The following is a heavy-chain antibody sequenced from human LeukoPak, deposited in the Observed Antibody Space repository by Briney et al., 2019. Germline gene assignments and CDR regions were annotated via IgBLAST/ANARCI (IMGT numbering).Heavy chain of an antibody. J-gene: IGHJ4*02. V-gene: IGHV4-59*12. CDR2: IYYSGST. CDR3: ARGPVEMATIDY. Sequence: SETLSLTCTVSGGSISSYYWSWIRQPPGKGLEWIGYIYYSGSTNYNPSLKSRITISVDTSKNQFSLKLSSVTAADTAVYYCARGPVEMATIDYWGQGTLVTVSS. D-gene: IGHD5-24*01. CDR1: GGSISSYY.